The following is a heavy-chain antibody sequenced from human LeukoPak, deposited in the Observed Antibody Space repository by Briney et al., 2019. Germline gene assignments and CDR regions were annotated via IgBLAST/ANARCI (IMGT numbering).Heavy chain of an antibody. J-gene: IGHJ4*02. CDR3: ARLNSGYY. CDR1: GFIFDDYA. V-gene: IGHV3-9*01. CDR2: ISWNSNSI. D-gene: IGHD4-23*01. Sequence: TGGSLRLSCAASGFIFDDYAMHWVRQAPGKGLEWVSGISWNSNSIGYADSVKGRFTISRDNAKNSLYLQMNSLRAEDTAVYYCARLNSGYYWGQGTLVTVSS.